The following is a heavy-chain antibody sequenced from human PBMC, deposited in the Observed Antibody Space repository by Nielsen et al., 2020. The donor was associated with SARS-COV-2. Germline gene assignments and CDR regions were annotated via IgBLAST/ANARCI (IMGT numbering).Heavy chain of an antibody. V-gene: IGHV3-23*01. J-gene: IGHJ4*02. CDR2: ISGSGGST. D-gene: IGHD3-10*01. Sequence: GESLKISCAASGFTFSSYGMHWVRQAPGKGLEWVSAISGSGGSTYYADSVKGRFTISRDNSKNTLYLQMNSLRAEDTAVYYCAKGVHYYYDSGSYSPLDYWGQGTLVTVSS. CDR1: GFTFSSYG. CDR3: AKGVHYYYDSGSYSPLDY.